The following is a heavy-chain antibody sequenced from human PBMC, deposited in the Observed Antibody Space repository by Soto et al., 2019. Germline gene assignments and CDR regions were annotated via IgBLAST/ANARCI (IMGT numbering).Heavy chain of an antibody. CDR1: GGSISSSSYY. Sequence: KASETLSLTCTVSGGSISSSSYYWGWIRQPPGKGLEWIGSIYYSGSTYYNPSLKSRVTISVDTSKNQFSLKLSSVTAADTAVYYCARRTYTNSYAHDYYYYGMDVCGQRTTVTVSS. CDR2: IYYSGST. J-gene: IGHJ6*02. V-gene: IGHV4-39*01. CDR3: ARRTYTNSYAHDYYYYGMDV. D-gene: IGHD3-16*01.